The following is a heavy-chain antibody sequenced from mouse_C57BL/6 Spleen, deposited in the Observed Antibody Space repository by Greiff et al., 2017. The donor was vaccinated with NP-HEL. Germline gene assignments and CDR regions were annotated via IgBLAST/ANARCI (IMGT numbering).Heavy chain of an antibody. J-gene: IGHJ2*01. CDR3: ARCDYVNSYYFDY. D-gene: IGHD2-1*01. CDR2: IDPNSGGT. V-gene: IGHV1-72*01. Sequence: VQLQQSGAELVKPGASVKLSCKASGYTFTSYWMHWVKQRPGRGLEWIGRIDPNSGGTKYTEKFKSKATLTVDKPSSTAYKQLSSLTSEDSAVYYCARCDYVNSYYFDYWGQGTTLTVSS. CDR1: GYTFTSYW.